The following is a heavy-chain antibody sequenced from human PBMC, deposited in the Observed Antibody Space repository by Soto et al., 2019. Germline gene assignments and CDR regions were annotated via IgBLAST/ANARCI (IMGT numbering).Heavy chain of an antibody. V-gene: IGHV4-30-4*08. Sequence: TSETLSLSYTVAYGSSSSGDYCWSWIRQPPGKGLEWIGYIYYSGSTYYNPSLKSRVTISVDTSKNQFSLKLSSVTAADTVVYECARVRGGENWLDPWGQGTLVTVSS. D-gene: IGHD3-16*01. CDR3: ARVRGGENWLDP. CDR2: IYYSGST. CDR1: YGSSSSGDYC. J-gene: IGHJ5*02.